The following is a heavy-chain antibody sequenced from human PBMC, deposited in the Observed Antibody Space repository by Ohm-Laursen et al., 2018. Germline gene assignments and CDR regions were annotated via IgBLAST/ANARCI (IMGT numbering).Heavy chain of an antibody. CDR2: ISYDGSNK. D-gene: IGHD3-10*01. Sequence: SLRLSCAASGFTFSSYWMHWVRQAPGKGLEWVAVISYDGSNKYYADSVKGRLTISRDNSKNTLYLQMNSLRAEDTAVYYCASAFYGSGDIDYWGQGTLVTVSS. CDR3: ASAFYGSGDIDY. V-gene: IGHV3-30*03. J-gene: IGHJ4*02. CDR1: GFTFSSYW.